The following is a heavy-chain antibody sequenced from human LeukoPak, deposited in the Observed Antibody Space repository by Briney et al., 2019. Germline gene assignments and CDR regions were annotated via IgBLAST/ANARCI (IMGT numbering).Heavy chain of an antibody. CDR2: IYYSGST. CDR1: GGSISGYF. D-gene: IGHD6-13*01. J-gene: IGHJ6*03. CDR3: ARDRGMRAATGYYYYYMDV. Sequence: SETLSLTCTVSGGSISGYFWSWIRQPPGKGLEWIGYIYYSGSTNYNPSLKSRVTISVDTSKNQFSLKLSSVTAADTAVYYCARDRGMRAATGYYYYYMDVWGKGTTVTVSS. V-gene: IGHV4-59*01.